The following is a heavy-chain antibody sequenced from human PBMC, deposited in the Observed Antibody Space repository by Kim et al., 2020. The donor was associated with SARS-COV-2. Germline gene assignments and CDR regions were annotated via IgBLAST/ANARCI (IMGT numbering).Heavy chain of an antibody. J-gene: IGHJ4*02. CDR1: GGTFSSYA. D-gene: IGHD3-10*01. CDR3: ARIMVRGAGSDY. V-gene: IGHV1-69*13. Sequence: SVKVSCKASGGTFSSYAISWVRQAPGQGLEWMGGIIPIFGTANYAQKFQGRVTITADESTSTAYMELSSLRSEDTAVYYCARIMVRGAGSDYWGQGTLVTVSS. CDR2: IIPIFGTA.